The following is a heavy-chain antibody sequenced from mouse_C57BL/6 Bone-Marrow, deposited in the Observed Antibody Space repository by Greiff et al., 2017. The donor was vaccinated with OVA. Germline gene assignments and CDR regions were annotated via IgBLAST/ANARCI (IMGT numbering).Heavy chain of an antibody. Sequence: EVKLEESGGGLVQPGGSMKLSCVASGFTFSNYWMNWVRQSPEKGLEWVAQIRLKSDNYATHYAESVKGRFTISRDDSKSSVYLQMNNLRAEDTGIYYCTEGMVTTGDYFDYWGQGTTLTVSS. CDR1: GFTFSNYW. CDR2: IRLKSDNYAT. V-gene: IGHV6-3*01. CDR3: TEGMVTTGDYFDY. D-gene: IGHD2-2*01. J-gene: IGHJ2*01.